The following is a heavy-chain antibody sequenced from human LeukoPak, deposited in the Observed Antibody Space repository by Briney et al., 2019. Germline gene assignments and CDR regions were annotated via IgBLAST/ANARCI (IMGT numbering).Heavy chain of an antibody. Sequence: GGSLRLSCAASGFTFSSYSMNWVRQAPGKGLEWVSSISSSSSYIYYADSVKGRFTISRDNAKSSLYLQMNSLRAEDTAVYYCARGGKRTFDSWGQGTLVTVAS. CDR1: GFTFSSYS. J-gene: IGHJ4*02. V-gene: IGHV3-21*01. CDR3: ARGGKRTFDS. D-gene: IGHD3-16*01. CDR2: ISSSSSYI.